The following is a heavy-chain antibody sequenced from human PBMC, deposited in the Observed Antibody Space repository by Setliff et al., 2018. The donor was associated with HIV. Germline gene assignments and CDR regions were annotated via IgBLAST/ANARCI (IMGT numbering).Heavy chain of an antibody. J-gene: IGHJ4*02. D-gene: IGHD4-4*01. CDR1: GYTFTSFY. CDR3: ARALYTNLAHFDY. CDR2: INPSGGST. V-gene: IGHV1-46*01. Sequence: SVMVSCKASGYTFTSFYLHWVRQAPGQGLELMAIINPSGGSTSYAQKFQGRVTMTSDTSTSTVYMELSSLRSEDTAVYYCARALYTNLAHFDYLGQGTLVTVSS.